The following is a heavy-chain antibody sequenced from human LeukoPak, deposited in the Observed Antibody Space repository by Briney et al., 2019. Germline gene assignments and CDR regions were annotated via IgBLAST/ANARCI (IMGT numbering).Heavy chain of an antibody. CDR3: ARAVVGATMGGYYYYYMDV. J-gene: IGHJ6*03. CDR1: GGSFSGYY. V-gene: IGHV4-34*01. CDR2: INHSGST. Sequence: PSETLSLTCAVYGGSFSGYYWSWIRQPPGKGQEWIGEINHSGSTNYNPSLKSRVTISVDTSKNQFSLKLSSVTAADTAVYYCARAVVGATMGGYYYYYMDVWGKGTTVTVSS. D-gene: IGHD1-26*01.